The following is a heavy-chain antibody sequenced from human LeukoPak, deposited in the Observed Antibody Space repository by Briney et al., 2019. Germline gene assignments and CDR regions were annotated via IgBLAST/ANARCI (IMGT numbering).Heavy chain of an antibody. CDR1: GASISNFY. CDR3: ARLHCSSPSCHRNWFVP. CDR2: ISYSGST. Sequence: SETLPLTCTVSGASISNFYWSWIRQPPGKGLEWIGDISYSGSTNYNPSLKSRVTMSVDTSKNQFSLKLRSVTAADTAVYYCARLHCSSPSCHRNWFVPWGQGGLVSVSS. J-gene: IGHJ5*02. D-gene: IGHD2-2*01. V-gene: IGHV4-59*01.